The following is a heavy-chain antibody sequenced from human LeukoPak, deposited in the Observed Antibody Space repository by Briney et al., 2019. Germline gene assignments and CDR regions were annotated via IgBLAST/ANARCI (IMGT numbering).Heavy chain of an antibody. J-gene: IGHJ4*02. CDR3: AKANWVSNADAVW. CDR2: IWYDGSNK. CDR1: GFTFSSYG. D-gene: IGHD1-1*01. V-gene: IGHV3-33*06. Sequence: PGGSLRLSCAASGFTFSSYGMHWVRQAPGKGLEWVAVIWYDGSNKYYADSVKGRFTISRDNSKNTVYLQMNSLRVEDTAVYYCAKANWVSNADAVWWGQGTLVTVSS.